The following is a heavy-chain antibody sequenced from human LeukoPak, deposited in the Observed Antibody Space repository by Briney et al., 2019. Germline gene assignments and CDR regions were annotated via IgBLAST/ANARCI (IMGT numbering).Heavy chain of an antibody. Sequence: GGSLRLSCAASGFTFSSYWMSWVRPAPGKGLEWVANIKQDGSEKYYVDSVKGRFTISRDNAKNSLYLQMNSLRAEDTAVYYCATVGEVAARPPKPYYYYYMDVWGKGTTVTVSS. CDR2: IKQDGSEK. CDR3: ATVGEVAARPPKPYYYYYMDV. CDR1: GFTFSSYW. J-gene: IGHJ6*03. D-gene: IGHD6-6*01. V-gene: IGHV3-7*01.